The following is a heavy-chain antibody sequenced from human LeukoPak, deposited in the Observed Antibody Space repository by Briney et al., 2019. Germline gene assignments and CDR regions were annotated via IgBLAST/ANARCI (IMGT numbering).Heavy chain of an antibody. CDR2: IYTSGST. Sequence: SETLSLTCTVSGGSISSYYWSWIRQPAGKGLEWIGRIYTSGSTNYNPSLKSRVTMSVDTSKNQFSLKLSSVTAADTAVYYYARGLSLQLWSSMDVWGKGTTVTVSS. J-gene: IGHJ6*03. CDR1: GGSISSYY. V-gene: IGHV4-4*07. D-gene: IGHD5-18*01. CDR3: ARGLSLQLWSSMDV.